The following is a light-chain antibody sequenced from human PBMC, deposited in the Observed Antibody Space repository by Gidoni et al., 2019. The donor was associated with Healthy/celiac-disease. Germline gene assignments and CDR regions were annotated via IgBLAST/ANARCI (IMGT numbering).Light chain of an antibody. CDR3: QQYDNLPA. Sequence: DIQMTQSPSSLSASVGDRVTITCQASQDISNYLNWYQQKPGKAPKLLIYDASNFETGVPSRFSGSGSGTDFTFTISSLQPEDIATYYCQQYDNLPAFGQXTKVEIK. CDR2: DAS. CDR1: QDISNY. J-gene: IGKJ1*01. V-gene: IGKV1-33*01.